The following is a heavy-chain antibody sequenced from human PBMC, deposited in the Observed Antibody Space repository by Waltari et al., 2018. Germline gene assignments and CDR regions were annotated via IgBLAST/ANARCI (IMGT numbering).Heavy chain of an antibody. CDR1: GFTFSSYD. D-gene: IGHD6-25*01. CDR3: ARSGGYYYYMDV. Sequence: EVQLVESGGGLVQPGGSLRLSCAASGFTFSSYDMPWVRQATGKGLEWVSAIGTAGDTYYPGSVKGRFTISRENAKNSLYLQMNSLRAGDTAVYYCARSGGYYYYMDVWGKGTTVTVSS. J-gene: IGHJ6*03. CDR2: IGTAGDT. V-gene: IGHV3-13*01.